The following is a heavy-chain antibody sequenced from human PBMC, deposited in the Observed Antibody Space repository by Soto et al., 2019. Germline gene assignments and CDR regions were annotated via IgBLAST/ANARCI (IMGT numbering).Heavy chain of an antibody. Sequence: GASVKVSCKVSAYTLTEFSMHCVRQAPGQVLEWMGGFDPEDGETIYAQKSQGRVTMTEDTSTDTAYMELSSLRSEDTAVYYCATDRRLSSSSWPPYYYYGMDVWGQGTTVTVSS. CDR1: AYTLTEFS. CDR3: ATDRRLSSSSWPPYYYYGMDV. V-gene: IGHV1-24*01. J-gene: IGHJ6*02. D-gene: IGHD6-13*01. CDR2: FDPEDGET.